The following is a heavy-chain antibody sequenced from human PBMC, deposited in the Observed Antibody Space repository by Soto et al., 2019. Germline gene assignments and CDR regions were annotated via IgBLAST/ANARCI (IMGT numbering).Heavy chain of an antibody. Sequence: EVQLLESGGGLVQPGGSLRLSCAASGFTFSSYAMSWVRQAPGKGLEWVSAISGSGGSTYYADSVKGRFTISRDNSKNTLDLQMNSLRAEDTAVYYCANLGVTIFGVVTNNWFDPWGQGTLVTVSS. CDR1: GFTFSSYA. D-gene: IGHD3-3*01. J-gene: IGHJ5*02. CDR2: ISGSGGST. V-gene: IGHV3-23*01. CDR3: ANLGVTIFGVVTNNWFDP.